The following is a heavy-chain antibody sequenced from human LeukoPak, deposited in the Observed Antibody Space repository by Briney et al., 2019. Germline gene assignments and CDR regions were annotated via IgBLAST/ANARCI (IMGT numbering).Heavy chain of an antibody. CDR1: GFTFSSYA. J-gene: IGHJ4*02. V-gene: IGHV3-23*01. Sequence: PGGSLRLSCAASGFTFSSYAMSWVRQAPGKGLEWVSAISGSGGSTYYADSVKGRFTISRDNSKNTLYLQMNSLRAEDTAVYYCAKDRGYVGMWFGELSNYFDYWGQGTLVTVSS. CDR2: ISGSGGST. D-gene: IGHD3-10*01. CDR3: AKDRGYVGMWFGELSNYFDY.